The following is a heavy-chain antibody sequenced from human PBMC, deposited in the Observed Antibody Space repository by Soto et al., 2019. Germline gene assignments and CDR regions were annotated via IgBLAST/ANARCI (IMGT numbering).Heavy chain of an antibody. CDR2: ISAYNGNT. Sequence: ATVKVSCKAYGYTFTSYCIRWVRQAPRQGLEWMGWISAYNGNTNYAQKLQGRVTMTTDTSTSTAYMELRSLRSDDTAVYYCARVSRFYDSSGYYGGNWFDPWGQGTLVTVYS. J-gene: IGHJ5*02. CDR1: GYTFTSYC. CDR3: ARVSRFYDSSGYYGGNWFDP. V-gene: IGHV1-18*04. D-gene: IGHD3-22*01.